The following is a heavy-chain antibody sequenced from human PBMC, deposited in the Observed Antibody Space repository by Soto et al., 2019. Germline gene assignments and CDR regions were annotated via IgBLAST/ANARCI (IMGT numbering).Heavy chain of an antibody. CDR2: IYPGDSDT. V-gene: IGHV5-51*01. J-gene: IGHJ6*02. CDR1: GYSFTSYW. CDR3: ATRIAAAGTDYYGMDV. D-gene: IGHD6-13*01. Sequence: GESLKISCKGSGYSFTSYWIGWVRHMPGKGLEWMGIIYPGDSDTRYSPSFQGQVTISADKSISTAYLQWSSLKASDTAMYYCATRIAAAGTDYYGMDVWGQGTTVTVSS.